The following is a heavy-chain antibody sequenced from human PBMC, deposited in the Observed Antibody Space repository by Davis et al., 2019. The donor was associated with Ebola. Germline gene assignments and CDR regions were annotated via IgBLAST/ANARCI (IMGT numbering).Heavy chain of an antibody. CDR1: GGSISTYS. V-gene: IGHV4-59*01. CDR3: ARSVTGILTGFVDV. Sequence: MPSETLSLTCTASGGSISTYSWSWIRQTPGRGLEWIGYIYYSESTNYNPSLKSRVTISLDTSKNRFSLKLSSVTAADTAVYYCARSVTGILTGFVDVWGRGTTVTVSS. CDR2: IYYSEST. D-gene: IGHD3-9*01. J-gene: IGHJ6*03.